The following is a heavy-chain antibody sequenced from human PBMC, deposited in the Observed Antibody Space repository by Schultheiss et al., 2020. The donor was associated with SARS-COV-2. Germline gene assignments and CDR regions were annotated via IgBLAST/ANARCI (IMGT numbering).Heavy chain of an antibody. V-gene: IGHV4-61*02. CDR3: ARSSAVVVVAATHWFDP. J-gene: IGHJ5*02. CDR2: IYTSGST. CDR1: GGSISSSSYY. Sequence: SETLSLTCTVSGGSISSSSYYWSWIRQPAGKGLEWIGRIYTSGSTNYNPSLKSRVTMSVDTSKNQFSLKLSSVTAADTAVYYCARSSAVVVVAATHWFDPWGQGTLVTVSS. D-gene: IGHD2-15*01.